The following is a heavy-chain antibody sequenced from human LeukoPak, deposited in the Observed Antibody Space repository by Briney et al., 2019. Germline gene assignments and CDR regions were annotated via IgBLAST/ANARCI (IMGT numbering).Heavy chain of an antibody. J-gene: IGHJ4*02. CDR3: AKDIISGSYPR. CDR2: INHSGST. D-gene: IGHD3-10*01. Sequence: PSETLSLTCAVYGGSFSGYYRSWIRQPPGKGLEWIGEINHSGSTNYNPSLKSRVTISVDTSKNQFSLKLSSVTAADTAVYYCAKDIISGSYPRWGQGTLVTVSS. V-gene: IGHV4-34*01. CDR1: GGSFSGYY.